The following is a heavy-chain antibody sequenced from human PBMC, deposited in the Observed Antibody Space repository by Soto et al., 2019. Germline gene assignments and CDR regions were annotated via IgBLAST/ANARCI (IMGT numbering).Heavy chain of an antibody. V-gene: IGHV4-39*01. D-gene: IGHD1-1*01. Sequence: SETLSLTCTVSGGSISSSSYYWGWIRQPPGKGLEWIGSIYYSGSTYYNPSLESRVTISVDTSKNQFALKLSSVTAADTAVYYCARFNRGYNWNNGFLDYWGQGTLVTVSS. CDR1: GGSISSSSYY. J-gene: IGHJ4*02. CDR3: ARFNRGYNWNNGFLDY. CDR2: IYYSGST.